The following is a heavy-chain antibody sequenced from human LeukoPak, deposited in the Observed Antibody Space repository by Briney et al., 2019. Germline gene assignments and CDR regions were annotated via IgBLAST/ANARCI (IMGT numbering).Heavy chain of an antibody. Sequence: PSETLSLTCIVSGGSISSYYWSWIRHSPGKGLEWIAEISHRGTSTYNPSLQSRVTVSVDASKNHFSLRVNSVIAADTAIYYCARKRRRGYYLNSAFDMWGQGSMVTVSS. CDR1: GGSISSYY. D-gene: IGHD3-3*01. CDR3: ARKRRRGYYLNSAFDM. V-gene: IGHV4-34*01. CDR2: ISHRGTS. J-gene: IGHJ3*02.